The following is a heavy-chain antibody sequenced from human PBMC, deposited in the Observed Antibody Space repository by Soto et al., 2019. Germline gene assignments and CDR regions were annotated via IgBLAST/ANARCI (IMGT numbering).Heavy chain of an antibody. V-gene: IGHV2-5*02. CDR1: GFSLSTGGMG. CDR3: VHSRCGGDCLQSYSSHYYYGMDI. D-gene: IGHD2-21*02. Sequence: QITLKESGPTLVKPTQTLTLTCTFSGFSLSTGGMGVGWIRQPPGKALEWLALIYWDGDRRYSPSLMNRLTIAKDTSTNQVVLTMTNMDPVDTATYYCVHSRCGGDCLQSYSSHYYYGMDIWGQGTTVTVSS. J-gene: IGHJ6*02. CDR2: IYWDGDR.